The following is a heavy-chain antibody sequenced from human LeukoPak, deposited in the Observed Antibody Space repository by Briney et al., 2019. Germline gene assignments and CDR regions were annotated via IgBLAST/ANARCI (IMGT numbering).Heavy chain of an antibody. CDR2: IYHSGST. V-gene: IGHV4-30-2*01. CDR1: GGSISSGGYY. CDR3: ARAQDGGATQRDAFDI. D-gene: IGHD1-26*01. Sequence: SQTLSLTCTVSGGSISSGGYYWSWIRQPPGKGLEWIGYIYHSGSTYYNPSLKSRVTISVDRSKNQFSLKLSSVTAADTAVYYCARAQDGGATQRDAFDIWGQGTMVTVSS. J-gene: IGHJ3*02.